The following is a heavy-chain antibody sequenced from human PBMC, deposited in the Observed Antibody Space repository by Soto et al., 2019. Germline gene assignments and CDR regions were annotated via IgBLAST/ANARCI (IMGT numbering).Heavy chain of an antibody. CDR3: AHRPREYSYGTFAS. D-gene: IGHD5-18*01. Sequence: QITLKESGPTLVKPTQTLTLTCTFSGFSLSTSGVGVGWIRQPPGKALEWLALIYWDDDKRYSPSLKSRLTITKDTSKNQVVLTMTNMDPVDTATYYCAHRPREYSYGTFASWGQGTLVTVSS. CDR2: IYWDDDK. J-gene: IGHJ4*02. V-gene: IGHV2-5*02. CDR1: GFSLSTSGVG.